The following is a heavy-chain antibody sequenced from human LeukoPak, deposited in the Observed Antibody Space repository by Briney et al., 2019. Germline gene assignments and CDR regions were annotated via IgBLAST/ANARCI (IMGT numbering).Heavy chain of an antibody. CDR3: ARQVLAVAGISDYYYGMDV. Sequence: SQTLSLTCTVSGGSISSGDYYWSWIRQPPGKGLEWIGYIYYSGSTYYNPSLKSRVTISVDTSKNQFSLKLSSVTAADTAVYYCARQVLAVAGISDYYYGMDVWGQGTTDTVSS. J-gene: IGHJ6*02. CDR1: GGSISSGDYY. CDR2: IYYSGST. V-gene: IGHV4-30-4*08. D-gene: IGHD6-19*01.